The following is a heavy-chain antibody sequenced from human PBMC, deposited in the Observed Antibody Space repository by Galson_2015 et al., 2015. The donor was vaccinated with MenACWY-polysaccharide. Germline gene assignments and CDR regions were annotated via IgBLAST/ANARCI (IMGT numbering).Heavy chain of an antibody. Sequence: SLRLSCAASGFTFSSYSMDWVRQAPGKGLEWLSYIHAKGNTINYADSVKGRFTISRDNSKNTLYLQMDSLRAEDTAVYYCSRLQSKYMDVWGKGTTVTVSS. V-gene: IGHV3-48*01. CDR3: SRLQSKYMDV. CDR1: GFTFSSYS. J-gene: IGHJ6*04. CDR2: IHAKGNTI. D-gene: IGHD4-11*01.